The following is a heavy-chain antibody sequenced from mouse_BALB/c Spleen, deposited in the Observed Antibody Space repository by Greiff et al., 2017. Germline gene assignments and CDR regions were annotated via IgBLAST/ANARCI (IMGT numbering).Heavy chain of an antibody. V-gene: IGHV1-62-2*01. Sequence: VQLQQSGAELVKPGASVKLSCKASGYTFTEYTIHWVKQRSGQGLEWIGWFYPGSGSIKYNEKFKDKATLTADKSSSTVYMELSRLTSEDSAVYFCARHEERGIYDGYYDWYFDVWGAGTTVTVSS. CDR3: ARHEERGIYDGYYDWYFDV. CDR2: FYPGSGSI. D-gene: IGHD2-3*01. J-gene: IGHJ1*01. CDR1: GYTFTEYT.